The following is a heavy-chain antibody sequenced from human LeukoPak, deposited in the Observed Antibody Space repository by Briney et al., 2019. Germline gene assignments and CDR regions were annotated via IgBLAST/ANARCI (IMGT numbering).Heavy chain of an antibody. D-gene: IGHD2-2*01. CDR2: IIPILGIA. Sequence: SVKVSCKASGGTFSSDAIRWVRQAPGQGREWMGRIIPILGIANYAQKFHGRVTITADKSTSTAYMELSSLRSEDTAVYYCARDIVVVPAALYYYYYYGMDVWGQGTAVTVSS. J-gene: IGHJ6*02. CDR1: GGTFSSDA. CDR3: ARDIVVVPAALYYYYYYGMDV. V-gene: IGHV1-69*04.